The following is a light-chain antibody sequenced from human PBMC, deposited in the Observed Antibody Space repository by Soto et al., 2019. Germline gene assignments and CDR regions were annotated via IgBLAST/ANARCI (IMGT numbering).Light chain of an antibody. CDR1: QGIGGH. V-gene: IGKV1-16*01. J-gene: IGKJ4*01. CDR2: AAY. CDR3: QHYDTYPLT. Sequence: DIQMTQSPSSLSASVGDRVTITCRASQGIGGHLAWFQQKPGEAPKSLIFAAYNLQSGVPSRFSGSGSGTDFTLTISSLQPEDFAIYYCQHYDTYPLTFGGGTKVE.